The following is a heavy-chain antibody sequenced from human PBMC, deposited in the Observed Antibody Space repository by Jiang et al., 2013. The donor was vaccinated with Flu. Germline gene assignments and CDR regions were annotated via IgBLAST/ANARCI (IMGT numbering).Heavy chain of an antibody. D-gene: IGHD3-10*01. J-gene: IGHJ4*02. CDR3: ARQVTNYGSGSLPREFDY. Sequence: QLVESGAEVKKPGESLKISCKGSGYRFTSYWIGWVRQMPEKGLEWMGIIYPGDSDTRYSPSFQGQVTISSDKSISTAYLQWSSLKASDTAMYYCARQVTNYGSGSLPREFDYWGQGTLVTVSS. V-gene: IGHV5-51*01. CDR1: GYRFTSYW. CDR2: IYPGDSDT.